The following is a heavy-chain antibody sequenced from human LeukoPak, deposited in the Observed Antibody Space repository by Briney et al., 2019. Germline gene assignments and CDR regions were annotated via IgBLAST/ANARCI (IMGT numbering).Heavy chain of an antibody. J-gene: IGHJ4*02. CDR2: IKQDGSKK. D-gene: IGHD1-26*01. CDR1: GFPFSSYW. CDR3: ARELYSGSYYIRFDY. V-gene: IGHV3-7*01. Sequence: GGSLRLSCVASGFPFSSYWMTWVRQAPGKGLEWVANIKQDGSKKSYVDSVKGRFTISRDNAKNSLYLQMNSLRAEDTAVYYCARELYSGSYYIRFDYWGQGTLVTVSS.